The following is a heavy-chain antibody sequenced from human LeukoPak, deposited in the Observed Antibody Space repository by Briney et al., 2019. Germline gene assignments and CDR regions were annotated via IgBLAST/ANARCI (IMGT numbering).Heavy chain of an antibody. J-gene: IGHJ5*02. V-gene: IGHV4-59*01. CDR1: GGSISSYY. CDR2: IDYSGST. CDR3: ARDRAGYYGTPFDP. Sequence: SETLSLTCTVSGGSISSYYWSWLRQPPGKGLEWIGYIDYSGSTNYNPSLKSRVTISVDTSKNQFSLKLSSVTATDTAVYYCARDRAGYYGTPFDPWGQGTLVTVSS. D-gene: IGHD3-9*01.